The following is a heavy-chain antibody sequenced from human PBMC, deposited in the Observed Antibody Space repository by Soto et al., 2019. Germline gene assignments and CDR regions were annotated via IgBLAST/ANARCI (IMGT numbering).Heavy chain of an antibody. CDR2: ISSSSSTI. Sequence: EVQLVESGGGLVQPGGSLRLSCAASGFTFSSYSMNWVRQAPGKGLEWVSYISSSSSTIYYADSVKGRFTISRDNAKNSLYLQMNSLRDEDTAVYYCARVVVAVAGLYYYYGMDVWGQGTTVTVSS. D-gene: IGHD6-19*01. CDR3: ARVVVAVAGLYYYYGMDV. J-gene: IGHJ6*02. CDR1: GFTFSSYS. V-gene: IGHV3-48*02.